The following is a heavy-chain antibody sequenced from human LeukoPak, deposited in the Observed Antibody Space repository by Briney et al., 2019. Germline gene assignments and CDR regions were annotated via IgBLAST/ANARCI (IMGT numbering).Heavy chain of an antibody. CDR2: IIPIFGTA. V-gene: IGHV1-69*13. J-gene: IGHJ5*02. CDR1: GYTFTSYG. CDR3: ARGEALSSSSTDYFDP. D-gene: IGHD6-6*01. Sequence: SVKVSCKASGYTFTSYGISWVRQAPGQGLEWMGGIIPIFGTANYAQKFQGRVTITADESTSTAYMELSSLRSEDTAVYYCARGEALSSSSTDYFDPWGQGTLVTVSS.